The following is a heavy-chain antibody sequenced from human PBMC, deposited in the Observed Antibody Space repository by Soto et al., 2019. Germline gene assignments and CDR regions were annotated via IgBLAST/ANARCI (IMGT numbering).Heavy chain of an antibody. Sequence: QVQLVESGGGVVQPGRSLRLSCAASGFTFSSYAMHWVRQAPGKGLEWMAVISYDGSNKYYADSVKGRFTISRDNSKNTLYLQMNSLRAEDTAVYYCARGKQLVRRYFDYWGQGTLVTVSS. CDR2: ISYDGSNK. V-gene: IGHV3-30-3*01. CDR3: ARGKQLVRRYFDY. J-gene: IGHJ4*02. D-gene: IGHD6-6*01. CDR1: GFTFSSYA.